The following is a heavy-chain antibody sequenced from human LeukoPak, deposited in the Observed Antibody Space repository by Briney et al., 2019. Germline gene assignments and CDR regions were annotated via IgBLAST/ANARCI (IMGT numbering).Heavy chain of an antibody. CDR2: IYYTGST. Sequence: PSETLSLTCTVSGGSISSYYWSWIRQPPGKGLKWIGYIYYTGSTNYNPSLKSRVVISVDTSKNQFSLKLSSVTAADTAVYYCAREGDMAYCGGDCYPDYWGQGTLVTVSS. J-gene: IGHJ4*02. D-gene: IGHD2-21*02. CDR3: AREGDMAYCGGDCYPDY. CDR1: GGSISSYY. V-gene: IGHV4-59*12.